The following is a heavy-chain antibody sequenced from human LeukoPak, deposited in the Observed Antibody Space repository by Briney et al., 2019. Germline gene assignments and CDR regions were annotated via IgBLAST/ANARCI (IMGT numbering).Heavy chain of an antibody. V-gene: IGHV4-34*01. Sequence: SETLSLTCAVYGGSFSGYYWSWIRQPPGKGLEWIGEINHSGSTNYNPSLKSRVTISVDTSKNQFSLKLGSVTAADTAVYYCARTGYDFWSGYQIDYWGQGTLVTVSS. CDR2: INHSGST. CDR3: ARTGYDFWSGYQIDY. CDR1: GGSFSGYY. J-gene: IGHJ4*02. D-gene: IGHD3-3*01.